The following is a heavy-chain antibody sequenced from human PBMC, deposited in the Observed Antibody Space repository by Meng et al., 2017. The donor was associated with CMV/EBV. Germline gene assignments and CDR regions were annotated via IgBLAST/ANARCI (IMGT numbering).Heavy chain of an antibody. D-gene: IGHD6-6*01. J-gene: IGHJ5*01. CDR3: ARDTIDSGSSYNWFDF. CDR2: ISSSSSYI. Sequence: SGFTFSSYGMNWVRQAPGKGLEWVSSISSSSSYIYYADSVKGRFTISRDNAKNSLYLQMNSLRAEDTAVYYCARDTIDSGSSYNWFDFWGQGTLVTVSS. CDR1: GFTFSSYG. V-gene: IGHV3-21*01.